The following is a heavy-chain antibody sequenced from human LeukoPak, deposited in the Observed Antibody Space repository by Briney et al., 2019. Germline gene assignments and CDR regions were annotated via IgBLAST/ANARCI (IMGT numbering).Heavy chain of an antibody. J-gene: IGHJ4*02. D-gene: IGHD3-10*01. CDR3: AASAWDY. Sequence: PGRSLRLSCAASGFTFSSYGMHWVRQAPGKGLEWVALISYDGSNKYYADSVKGRFTISRDNSKNTLYLQMNSLRAEDTAVYYCAASAWDYWGQGTLVTVSS. V-gene: IGHV3-30*03. CDR2: ISYDGSNK. CDR1: GFTFSSYG.